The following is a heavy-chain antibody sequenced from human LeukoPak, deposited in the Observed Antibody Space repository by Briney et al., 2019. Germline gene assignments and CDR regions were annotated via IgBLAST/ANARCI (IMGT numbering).Heavy chain of an antibody. CDR3: AKVRVDSSSWYYFDY. D-gene: IGHD6-13*01. J-gene: IGHJ4*02. Sequence: PGGSLRLSCAASGFTFSSYGMHWVRQAPGKGLEWVAVISYDGSNKYYADSVKGRFTISRDNSKNTLYLQMNSLRAEDTAVYYCAKVRVDSSSWYYFDYWGQGTLVTVSS. V-gene: IGHV3-30*18. CDR1: GFTFSSYG. CDR2: ISYDGSNK.